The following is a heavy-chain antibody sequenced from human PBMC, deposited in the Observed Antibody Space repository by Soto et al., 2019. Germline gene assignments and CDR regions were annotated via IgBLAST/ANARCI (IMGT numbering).Heavy chain of an antibody. CDR3: ARCGTGVQDGYNYIPNY. Sequence: EVQLVESGGGLVKPGGSLRLSCAASGFTFSSYNMNWVRQAPGKGLEWVSSISSSSDYIYYADSVKGRFTISRDNAKNSLYLQRNSLRAEDTAVYYCARCGTGVQDGYNYIPNYWGQGTLVTVSS. D-gene: IGHD1-1*01. J-gene: IGHJ4*02. V-gene: IGHV3-21*02. CDR2: ISSSSDYI. CDR1: GFTFSSYN.